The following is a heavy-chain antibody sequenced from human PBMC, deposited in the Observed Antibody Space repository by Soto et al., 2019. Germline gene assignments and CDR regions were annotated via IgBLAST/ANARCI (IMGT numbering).Heavy chain of an antibody. V-gene: IGHV3-21*01. J-gene: IGHJ4*02. CDR2: ISSSSAYI. CDR3: ARDTLRGDFDY. D-gene: IGHD3-16*01. CDR1: GFTFSRNS. Sequence: PGGSLRLSCVASGFTFSRNSMHWVRQAPGKGLEWVSSISSSSAYIYYADSVKGRFTVSRDNAKNSLYLVMNSLRVEDTAVYYCARDTLRGDFDYWGQGTLVTVSS.